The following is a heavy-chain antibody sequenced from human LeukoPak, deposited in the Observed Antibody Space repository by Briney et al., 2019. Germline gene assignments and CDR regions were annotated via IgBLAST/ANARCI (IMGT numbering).Heavy chain of an antibody. CDR2: IYSGGST. D-gene: IGHD6-13*01. CDR1: GFTVSSNY. V-gene: IGHV3-66*01. CDR3: ARDRVAAALLT. J-gene: IGHJ4*02. Sequence: PGGSLRLSCAASGFTVSSNYMSWVRQAPGKGLEWVSVIYSGGSTYYADSVKGRFTISRDNSKNTLYLQMNSLRAEDTAVYYCARDRVAAALLTWGQGTLVTVSS.